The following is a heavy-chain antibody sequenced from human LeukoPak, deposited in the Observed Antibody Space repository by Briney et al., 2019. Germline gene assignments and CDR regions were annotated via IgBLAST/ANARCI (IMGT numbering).Heavy chain of an antibody. V-gene: IGHV3-21*01. D-gene: IGHD2-15*01. J-gene: IGHJ1*01. CDR1: GFTFSNYG. Sequence: GGSLRLSCVASGFTFSNYGMDWVRQAPGKGLEWVASISTSSSYIFYADSVKGRFTISRDNPKKSMYLQINSLRAEDTAVYFCVRNRYGYGSGGYSPEHFYHWGQGTLVTVSS. CDR2: ISTSSSYI. CDR3: VRNRYGYGSGGYSPEHFYH.